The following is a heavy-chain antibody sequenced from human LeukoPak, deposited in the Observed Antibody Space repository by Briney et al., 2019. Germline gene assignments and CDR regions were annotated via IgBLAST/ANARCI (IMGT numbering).Heavy chain of an antibody. D-gene: IGHD3/OR15-3a*01. CDR3: ARGLGLPY. CDR1: GYSISSGYY. J-gene: IGHJ4*02. Sequence: SETLSPTCAVSGYSISSGYYWGWIRQPPGKGLEWIGEINHSGSTNYNPSLKSRVTISVDTSKNQFSLKLSSVTAADTAVYYCARGLGLPYWGQGTLVTVSS. V-gene: IGHV4-38-2*01. CDR2: INHSGST.